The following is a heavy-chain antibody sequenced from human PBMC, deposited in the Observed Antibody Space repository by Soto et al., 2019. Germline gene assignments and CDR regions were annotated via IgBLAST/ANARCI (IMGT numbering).Heavy chain of an antibody. V-gene: IGHV5-51*01. CDR2: IYPGGSDT. CDR1: GYSFTSYW. J-gene: IGHJ6*02. D-gene: IGHD2-15*01. CDR3: ARLPLGYCSGGSCYSWGYYYYYGMDV. Sequence: PGESLKISCKGSGYSFTSYWIGWVRQMPGKGLEWMGIIYPGGSDTRYSPSFQGQVTISADKSISTAYLQWSSLKASDTAMYYCARLPLGYCSGGSCYSWGYYYYYGMDVWGQGTTVTVSS.